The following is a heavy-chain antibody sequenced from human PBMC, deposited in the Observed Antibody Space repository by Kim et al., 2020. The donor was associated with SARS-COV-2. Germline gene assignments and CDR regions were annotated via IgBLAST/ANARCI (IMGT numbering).Heavy chain of an antibody. CDR2: INHDGNEK. CDR3: ARDFVVESPPHFPCFDY. CDR1: GFTFSKYW. J-gene: IGHJ4*02. V-gene: IGHV3-7*03. D-gene: IGHD2-21*01. Sequence: GGSLRLSCTASGFTFSKYWMSWVRQAPGKGPEWVANINHDGNEKYSVPSVVGRFTISRDNAKNSLFLQMNSLRAEDTAVYFCARDFVVESPPHFPCFDYWGQGVLVIVSS.